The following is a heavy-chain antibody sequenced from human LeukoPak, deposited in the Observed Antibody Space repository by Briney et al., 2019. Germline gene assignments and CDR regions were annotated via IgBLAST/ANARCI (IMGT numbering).Heavy chain of an antibody. CDR2: ISYDGSNK. Sequence: PGRSLRLSWAASGFTFSSYAMHWVRQAPGKGLEGVAVISYDGSNKYYADSVKGRFTISRDNSKNTLYLQMNSLRAEDTAVYYCARDLPNSSGWSQGLYWGQGTLVTVSS. D-gene: IGHD6-19*01. CDR1: GFTFSSYA. V-gene: IGHV3-30-3*01. CDR3: ARDLPNSSGWSQGLY. J-gene: IGHJ4*02.